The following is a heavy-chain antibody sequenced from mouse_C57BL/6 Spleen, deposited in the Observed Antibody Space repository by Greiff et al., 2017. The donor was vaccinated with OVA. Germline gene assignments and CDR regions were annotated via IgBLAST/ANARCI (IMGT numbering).Heavy chain of an antibody. J-gene: IGHJ2*01. V-gene: IGHV10-1*01. Sequence: EAGGGLVQPKGSLKLSCAASGFSFNTYAMNWVRQAPGKGLEWVARIRSKSNNYATYYADSVKDRFTISRDDSESMLYLQMNNLKTEDTAMYYCVRQPLLFYYFDYWGQGTTLTVSS. CDR2: IRSKSNNYAT. CDR3: VRQPLLFYYFDY. CDR1: GFSFNTYA. D-gene: IGHD6-5*01.